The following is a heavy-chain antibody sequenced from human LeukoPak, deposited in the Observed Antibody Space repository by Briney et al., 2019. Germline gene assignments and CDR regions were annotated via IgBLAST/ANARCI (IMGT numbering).Heavy chain of an antibody. Sequence: TGGSLRLSCAASGFTFSSYAMHWVRQAPGKGLEWVAVISYDGSNKYYADSVKGRFTISRDNSKNTLYLQMNSLRAEDTAVYYCARDQLGRDIVVVPAAPLDYWGQGTLVTVSS. CDR1: GFTFSSYA. D-gene: IGHD2-2*01. CDR3: ARDQLGRDIVVVPAAPLDY. J-gene: IGHJ4*02. V-gene: IGHV3-30*01. CDR2: ISYDGSNK.